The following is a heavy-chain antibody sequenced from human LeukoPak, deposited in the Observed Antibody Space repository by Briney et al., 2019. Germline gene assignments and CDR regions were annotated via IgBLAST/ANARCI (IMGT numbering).Heavy chain of an antibody. J-gene: IGHJ5*02. CDR2: IYRSGTT. D-gene: IGHD3-10*01. Sequence: SETLSLTCAVSGGSISSTNWWSWVRQPPGKGLEWIGEIYRSGTTNYKPSLKSRVTISVDTSKNQFSLKLSSVTAADTAVYYCARQPKSCAPGIFITGKACWFDTWGQGTLVTVSP. CDR1: GGSISSTNW. V-gene: IGHV4-4*02. CDR3: ARQPKSCAPGIFITGKACWFDT.